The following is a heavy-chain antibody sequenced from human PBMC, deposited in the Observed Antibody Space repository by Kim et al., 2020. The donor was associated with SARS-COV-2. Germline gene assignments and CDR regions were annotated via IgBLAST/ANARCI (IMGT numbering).Heavy chain of an antibody. J-gene: IGHJ4*02. CDR3: AREFLRWLQGY. CDR1: GFTFSSYA. CDR2: ISYDGSNK. D-gene: IGHD5-12*01. Sequence: GGSLRLSCAASGFTFSSYAMHWVRQAPGKGLEWVAVISYDGSNKYYADSVKGRFTISRDNSKNTLYLQMNSLRAEDTAVYYCAREFLRWLQGYWGQGTL. V-gene: IGHV3-30*04.